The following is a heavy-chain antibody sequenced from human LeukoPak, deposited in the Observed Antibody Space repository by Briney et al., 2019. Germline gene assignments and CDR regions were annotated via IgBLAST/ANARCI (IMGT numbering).Heavy chain of an antibody. CDR3: SRDDGPFGGVRFDH. J-gene: IGHJ4*02. CDR1: GYTFTAYG. V-gene: IGHV1-18*01. D-gene: IGHD3-16*01. Sequence: ASVKVSCKASGYTFTAYGISWVRQAPGQGLEWMGWISANNGNTNYAQKVQGRVTMTRDTSTSTAYMELRSLRYDDTAVYYCSRDDGPFGGVRFDHWGQGTLVTFSS. CDR2: ISANNGNT.